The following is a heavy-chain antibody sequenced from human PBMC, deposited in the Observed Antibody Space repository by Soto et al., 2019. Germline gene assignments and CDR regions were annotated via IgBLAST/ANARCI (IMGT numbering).Heavy chain of an antibody. J-gene: IGHJ1*01. CDR3: AGDASELWAPDQNFPP. D-gene: IGHD5-18*01. CDR2: ISSSSSYI. Sequence: EVQLVESGGGLVKPGGSLRLSCAASGFTFSIYSMNWVRQAPGKGLEWVSSISSSSSYIYYANSVKGRFTISRDNAKNSLYLQMRSLRAEDTAVYYCAGDASELWAPDQNFPPWAQGTLVPVSS. V-gene: IGHV3-21*01. CDR1: GFTFSIYS.